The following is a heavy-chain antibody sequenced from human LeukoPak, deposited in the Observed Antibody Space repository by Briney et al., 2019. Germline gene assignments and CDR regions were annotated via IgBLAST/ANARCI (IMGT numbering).Heavy chain of an antibody. CDR1: GFTVSSNY. J-gene: IGHJ4*02. CDR3: ARPQKSITFGGVPFGY. CDR2: IYSGGST. Sequence: GGSLRLSCAASGFTVSSNYMSWVRQAPGKGLEWVSVIYSGGSTYYADSVKGRFTISRDNSKNTLYLQMNSLRAEDTAVYYCARPQKSITFGGVPFGYWGQGTLVTVSS. V-gene: IGHV3-53*01. D-gene: IGHD3-16*01.